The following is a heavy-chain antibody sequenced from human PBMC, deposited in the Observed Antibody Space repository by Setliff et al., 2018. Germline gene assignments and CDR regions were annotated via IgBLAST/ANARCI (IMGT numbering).Heavy chain of an antibody. D-gene: IGHD6-13*01. CDR3: ARRSQGRWYEVGWFDP. CDR2: ISPSGST. J-gene: IGHJ5*02. V-gene: IGHV4-61*09. CDR1: GASISSGGYY. Sequence: SETLSLTCTVSGASISSGGYYWTWIRQPAGKALEWIGHISPSGSTTYNPSLKSRVTISVDTSKNQFSLKVNSVTAADTAIYYCARRSQGRWYEVGWFDPWGQGTLVTVSS.